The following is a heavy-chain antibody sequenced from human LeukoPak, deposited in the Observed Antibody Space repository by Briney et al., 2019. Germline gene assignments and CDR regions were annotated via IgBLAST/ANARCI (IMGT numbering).Heavy chain of an antibody. CDR2: IYYSGST. CDR1: GGSISSRSYY. V-gene: IGHV4-39*01. CDR3: ASSSSWYLYYFDY. Sequence: SETLSLTCTVSGGSISSRSYYWGWIRQPPGKGLEWIGSIYYSGSTYYNPSLKSRVTISVDTSKNQFSLKLSSVTAADTAVYYCASSSSWYLYYFDYWGQGTLVTVSS. D-gene: IGHD6-13*01. J-gene: IGHJ4*02.